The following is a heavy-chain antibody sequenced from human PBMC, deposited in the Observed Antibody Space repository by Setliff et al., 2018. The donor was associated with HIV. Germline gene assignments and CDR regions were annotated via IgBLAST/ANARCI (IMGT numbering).Heavy chain of an antibody. J-gene: IGHJ4*02. Sequence: LSLTCIVSGYSVSSGYYWGWIRQPPGKGLQWIGAMCDSETTYYNPSLKSRVTMSVDASRNRFSLKLSSVTAADTAIYYCARHQKVSFMSDHWGQGMLVTVSS. CDR2: MCDSETT. V-gene: IGHV4-38-2*02. CDR3: ARHQKVSFMSDH. CDR1: GYSVSSGYY. D-gene: IGHD3-16*01.